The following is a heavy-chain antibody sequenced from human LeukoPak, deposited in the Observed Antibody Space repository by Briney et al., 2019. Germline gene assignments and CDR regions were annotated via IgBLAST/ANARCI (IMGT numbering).Heavy chain of an antibody. D-gene: IGHD3-10*01. CDR2: ISSGGSTI. J-gene: IGHJ4*02. CDR3: VKDRVLGGFGELDY. Sequence: GGSLRLSCVASGFIFRDHYMTGIRQAPGKGLEWVSYISSGGSTIYYADSVKGRFTISRDNSQNTIYLQVNSLRPEDTAVYFCVKDRVLGGFGELDYWGQGTLVTVSS. CDR1: GFIFRDHY. V-gene: IGHV3-11*04.